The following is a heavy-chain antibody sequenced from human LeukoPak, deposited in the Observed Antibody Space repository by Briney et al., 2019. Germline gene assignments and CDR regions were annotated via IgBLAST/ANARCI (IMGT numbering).Heavy chain of an antibody. Sequence: PGGSLRLSCAASGFTFSSYAMSWVRQAPGKGLERVSAISGSGGSTHYADSVKGRFTISRDNSKNTLYLQMNSLRAEDTAVYYCAKVAPTYYDFWSGYYMDYWGQGTLVTVSS. CDR1: GFTFSSYA. V-gene: IGHV3-23*01. D-gene: IGHD3-3*01. CDR2: ISGSGGST. CDR3: AKVAPTYYDFWSGYYMDY. J-gene: IGHJ4*02.